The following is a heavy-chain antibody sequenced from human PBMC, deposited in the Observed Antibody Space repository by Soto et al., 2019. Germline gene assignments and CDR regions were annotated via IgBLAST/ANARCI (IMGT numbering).Heavy chain of an antibody. CDR2: IYYGGST. V-gene: IGHV4-31*03. J-gene: IGHJ4*02. D-gene: IGHD2-15*01. CDR1: GGSISSGGYY. Sequence: SETLSLTCTVSGGSISSGGYYWSWIRQHPGKGLEWIGYIYYGGSTDYNPSLKSRVTISLDTSTNQFSLKLSSVTAADTAFYYCAREDCSGDSCYFDYWGQGTLVTVSS. CDR3: AREDCSGDSCYFDY.